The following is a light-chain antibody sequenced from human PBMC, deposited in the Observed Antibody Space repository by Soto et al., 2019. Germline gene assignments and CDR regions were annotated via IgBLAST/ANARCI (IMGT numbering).Light chain of an antibody. J-gene: IGKJ1*01. V-gene: IGKV3-20*01. CDR2: GAS. CDR1: QSLSRSS. CDR3: QQYGGSST. Sequence: EIVMTQSPATLSLSPGDRATLSCRASQSLSRSSLAWYQQKPGRAPRLLIYGASSRATGIPDRFSGSGSGTDFTLTISRLEPEDFAVYYCQQYGGSSTFGQGTKVDIK.